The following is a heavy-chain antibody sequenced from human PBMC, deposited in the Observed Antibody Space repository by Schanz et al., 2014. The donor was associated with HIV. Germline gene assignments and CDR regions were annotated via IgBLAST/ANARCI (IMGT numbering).Heavy chain of an antibody. V-gene: IGHV1-69*01. Sequence: QVQLVQSGAEVKKPGSSVKVSCKASGGSFSYYAINWVRQAPGQGLEWMGGIIPLFQTTNYTQRFHDRVAITADVTTSTVYMDLSSLRSDDTAVYYCAREKTTLNWFDPWGQGTLVTVSS. CDR1: GGSFSYYA. J-gene: IGHJ5*02. CDR2: IIPLFQTT. CDR3: AREKTTLNWFDP.